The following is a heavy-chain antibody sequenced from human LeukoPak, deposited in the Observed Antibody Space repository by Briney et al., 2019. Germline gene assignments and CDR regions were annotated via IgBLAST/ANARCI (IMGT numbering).Heavy chain of an antibody. CDR1: GFTFSSYA. CDR3: ARDSSNDYGDYAGLYGMDV. J-gene: IGHJ6*02. Sequence: PGGSLRLSCAASGFTFSSYAMSWVRQAPGKGLEWVSAISGSGGSTYYADSVKGRFTISRDNAKNSLYLQMNGLRAEDTAVYYCARDSSNDYGDYAGLYGMDVWGQGTTVTVSS. V-gene: IGHV3-23*01. CDR2: ISGSGGST. D-gene: IGHD4-17*01.